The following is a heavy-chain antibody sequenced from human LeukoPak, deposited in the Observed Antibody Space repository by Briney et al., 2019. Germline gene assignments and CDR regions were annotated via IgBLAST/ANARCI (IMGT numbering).Heavy chain of an antibody. Sequence: SVKVSCKASGGTFSSYAISWVRQAPGQGLEWMGGIIPIFGTANYAQKFQGRVTITTDESTSTAYMELSSLRSEDTAVYYCARAVFRIAAADGYYYDMDVWGKGTTVTVSS. D-gene: IGHD6-13*01. CDR3: ARAVFRIAAADGYYYDMDV. CDR1: GGTFSSYA. V-gene: IGHV1-69*05. J-gene: IGHJ6*03. CDR2: IIPIFGTA.